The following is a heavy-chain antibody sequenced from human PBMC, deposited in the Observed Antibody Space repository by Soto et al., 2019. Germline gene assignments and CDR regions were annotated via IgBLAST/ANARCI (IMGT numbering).Heavy chain of an antibody. J-gene: IGHJ6*02. D-gene: IGHD5-12*01. V-gene: IGHV4-39*01. CDR3: ARPGLHGKYNYYGIDV. CDR1: GASISSSNYY. Sequence: EALSLTCTVAGASISSSNYYWGWMRQPPGKGLEWIAYIYYSGRTFYNPSLKSRVTISVDTSKNQFSLKLSSVTAADTAVYYCARPGLHGKYNYYGIDVWGQGTTVTVSS. CDR2: IYYSGRT.